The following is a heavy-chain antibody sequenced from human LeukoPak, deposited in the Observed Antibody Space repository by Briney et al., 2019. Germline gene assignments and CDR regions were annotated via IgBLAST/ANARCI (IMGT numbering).Heavy chain of an antibody. CDR1: GFTFSGYA. J-gene: IGHJ4*02. CDR3: ASGEYYVLSGYYHN. CDR2: ISGSGGST. D-gene: IGHD3-22*01. V-gene: IGHV3-23*01. Sequence: PGGSLRLSCAAYGFTFSGYAMSWVRQAPGKGLEWVSAISGSGGSTYYADSVKGRFTISRDNSKNTLYLQMNSLRAEDTAVYYCASGEYYVLSGYYHNCGQETLATLSS.